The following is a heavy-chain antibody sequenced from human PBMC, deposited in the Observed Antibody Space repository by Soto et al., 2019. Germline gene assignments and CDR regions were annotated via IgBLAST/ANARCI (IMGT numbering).Heavy chain of an antibody. Sequence: SETLSLTCNVSGGSVGSVKYFWSWIRQPPGKGLEWIAYIYNNGNTNYNPSLKSRATISVDTSKNQCSLKLTSVTAADSAVYFCARTVMPVGNLAASAHWGQGLLVTVSS. CDR1: GGSVGSVKYF. D-gene: IGHD6-19*01. CDR2: IYNNGNT. V-gene: IGHV4-61*01. J-gene: IGHJ4*02. CDR3: ARTVMPVGNLAASAH.